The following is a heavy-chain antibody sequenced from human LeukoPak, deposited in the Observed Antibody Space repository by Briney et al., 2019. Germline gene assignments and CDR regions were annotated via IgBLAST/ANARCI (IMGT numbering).Heavy chain of an antibody. V-gene: IGHV1-69*05. CDR1: GGTLSSYA. CDR2: IIPIFGTA. Sequence: SVKVSCKASGGTLSSYAISWVRQAPAQGLEWMGGIIPIFGTANYAQKFQGRVTDHTDVSKSTDYMELSSLRSEETAVYYCARLVEMATIRDWGQGTLVTVSS. J-gene: IGHJ4*02. CDR3: ARLVEMATIRD. D-gene: IGHD5-24*01.